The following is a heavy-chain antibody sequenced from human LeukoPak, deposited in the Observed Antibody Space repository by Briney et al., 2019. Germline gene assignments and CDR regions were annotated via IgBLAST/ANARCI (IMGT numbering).Heavy chain of an antibody. Sequence: PRGSLRHSCAAPGFTFDDYSMSWVRHAPGKGLGWGSGINWNGGSTGYADSVKGRFTISRDNAKNSLYLQMNSLRAEDTALYYCARALVGATMVSYWGQGTLVTVSS. CDR3: ARALVGATMVSY. CDR1: GFTFDDYS. J-gene: IGHJ4*02. D-gene: IGHD1-26*01. V-gene: IGHV3-20*04. CDR2: INWNGGST.